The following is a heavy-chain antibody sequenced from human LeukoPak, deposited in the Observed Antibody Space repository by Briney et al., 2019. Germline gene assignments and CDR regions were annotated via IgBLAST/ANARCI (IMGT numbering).Heavy chain of an antibody. D-gene: IGHD2-15*01. CDR3: ARQVVAATGNWFDP. CDR2: ISYSGST. CDR1: GGSLSSYY. V-gene: IGHV4-59*08. Sequence: SETLSLTCTVSGGSLSSYYWSWIRQPPGKGLEWIGYISYSGSTNYNPSLKSRVTISVDTSKNQFSLKLSSVTAADTAVYYCARQVVAATGNWFDPWGQGTLVTVSS. J-gene: IGHJ5*02.